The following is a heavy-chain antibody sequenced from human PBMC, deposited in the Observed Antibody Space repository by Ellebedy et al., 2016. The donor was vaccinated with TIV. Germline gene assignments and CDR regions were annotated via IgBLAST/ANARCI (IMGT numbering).Heavy chain of an antibody. Sequence: GESLKISCAASGFTFSSYAMSWVRQAPGKGLEWISVLYSFGSTYYADSVKGRFTISRDSSKNTLYLQLDSLRADDTAVYYCARGIVNTAMGHHMGRYFDYWGQGTLVTVSS. D-gene: IGHD5-18*01. V-gene: IGHV3-53*01. CDR3: ARGIVNTAMGHHMGRYFDY. CDR1: GFTFSSYA. CDR2: LYSFGST. J-gene: IGHJ4*02.